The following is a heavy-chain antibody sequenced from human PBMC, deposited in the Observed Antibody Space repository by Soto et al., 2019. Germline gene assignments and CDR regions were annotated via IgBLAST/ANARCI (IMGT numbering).Heavy chain of an antibody. Sequence: GASVKVSCKASGGTFSSYAISWVRQAPGQGLEWMGGIIPIFGTANYAQKFQGRVTITADESTSTAYMELSSLRSEDTAVYYCARGGRYCSSTSCYNYYYYGMDVWRQGTTVTVSS. J-gene: IGHJ6*02. CDR2: IIPIFGTA. D-gene: IGHD2-2*02. CDR3: ARGGRYCSSTSCYNYYYYGMDV. V-gene: IGHV1-69*13. CDR1: GGTFSSYA.